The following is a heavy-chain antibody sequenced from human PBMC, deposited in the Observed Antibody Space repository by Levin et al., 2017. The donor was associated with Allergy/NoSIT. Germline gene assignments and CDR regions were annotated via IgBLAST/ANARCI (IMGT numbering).Heavy chain of an antibody. CDR2: MHYSGST. D-gene: IGHD2-2*01. CDR1: GGSISSYY. J-gene: IGHJ6*02. V-gene: IGHV4-59*08. CDR3: ARRGKIPPDYYYYGMDV. Sequence: SETLSLTCTVSGGSISSYYWSWIRQPPGKGLEWIGYMHYSGSTNYNPSLKSRVTISVDTSKNQFSLKLSSVTAADTAVYYCARRGKIPPDYYYYGMDVWGQGTTVTVSS.